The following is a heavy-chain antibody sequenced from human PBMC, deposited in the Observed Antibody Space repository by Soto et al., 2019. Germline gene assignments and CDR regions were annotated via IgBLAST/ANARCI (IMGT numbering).Heavy chain of an antibody. CDR3: ARADTAMTPEPPYYYYYGMDV. CDR1: GGTFSSYA. J-gene: IGHJ6*02. CDR2: IIPIFGTA. D-gene: IGHD5-18*01. Sequence: QVQLVQSGAEVKKPGSSVKVSCKASGGTFSSYAISWVRQAPGQGLEWMGGIIPIFGTANYAQKFQGRVTITADESTSTAYMELSSLRSEDTAVYYCARADTAMTPEPPYYYYYGMDVWGQGTTVTVSS. V-gene: IGHV1-69*12.